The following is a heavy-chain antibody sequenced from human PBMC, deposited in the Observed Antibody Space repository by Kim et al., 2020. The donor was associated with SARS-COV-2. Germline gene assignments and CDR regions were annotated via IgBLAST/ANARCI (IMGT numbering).Heavy chain of an antibody. D-gene: IGHD3-10*02. J-gene: IGHJ4*01. V-gene: IGHV3-23*01. Sequence: GGSLRLSCAASGFTFRTYAMNWVRQAPGKGLEWVSGISGNGGTTSYANSVKGRFTISRDNVKNTVYLEINRLRAEDTAVYFCAKDRVFTVFGVFDSWGQG. CDR2: ISGNGGTT. CDR3: AKDRVFTVFGVFDS. CDR1: GFTFRTYA.